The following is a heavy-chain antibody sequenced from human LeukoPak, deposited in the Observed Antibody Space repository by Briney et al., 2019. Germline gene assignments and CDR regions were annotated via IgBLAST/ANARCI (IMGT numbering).Heavy chain of an antibody. CDR3: ARLSAVGQWLRYNWFDP. J-gene: IGHJ5*02. CDR1: GGSISSSSYY. Sequence: KPSETLSLTCTVSGGSISSSSYYWGWIRQPPGKGLEWIGSIYYSGSTYYNPSLKSRVTISVDTSKNQFSLKLSSVTAADTAVYYCARLSAVGQWLRYNWFDPWGQGTLVTVSS. D-gene: IGHD5-12*01. V-gene: IGHV4-39*01. CDR2: IYYSGST.